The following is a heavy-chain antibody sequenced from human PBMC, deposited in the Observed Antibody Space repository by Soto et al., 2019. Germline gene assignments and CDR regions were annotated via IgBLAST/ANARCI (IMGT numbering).Heavy chain of an antibody. CDR1: GFTFSSYG. CDR3: ARADRIVLMVYTMDY. CDR2: IWYDGSNK. D-gene: IGHD2-8*01. V-gene: IGHV3-33*01. J-gene: IGHJ4*02. Sequence: PGGSLRLSCAASGFTFSSYGMHWVRQAPGKGLEWVAVIWYDGSNKYYADSVKGRFTISRDNSKNTLYLQMNSLRAEDTAVYYCARADRIVLMVYTMDYWGQGTLVTVSS.